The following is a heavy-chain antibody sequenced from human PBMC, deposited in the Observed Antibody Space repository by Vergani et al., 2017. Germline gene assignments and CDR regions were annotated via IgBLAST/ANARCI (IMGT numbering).Heavy chain of an antibody. V-gene: IGHV3-21*01. J-gene: IGHJ6*02. CDR3: ARDQGNYDFWSGYYNGMDV. Sequence: EVQLVESGGGLVKPGGSLRLSCAASGFTFSSYSMNWVRQAPGKGLEWVSSISSSSSYIYYADSVKGRFTISRDNAKNSLYLQMNSLRAEDTAVYYCARDQGNYDFWSGYYNGMDVWGQGTTVTVSS. D-gene: IGHD3-3*01. CDR1: GFTFSSYS. CDR2: ISSSSSYI.